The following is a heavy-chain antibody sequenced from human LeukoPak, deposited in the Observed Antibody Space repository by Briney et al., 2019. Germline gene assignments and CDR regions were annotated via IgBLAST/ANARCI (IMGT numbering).Heavy chain of an antibody. V-gene: IGHV4-59*08. J-gene: IGHJ4*02. D-gene: IGHD1/OR15-1a*01. Sequence: PSETLSLTCTGSGVSISSYHWSWVRQPPGKGLEWVAYICSSGSTNYNPYPESGVTISVDTSKNQFSLKLSSVTAADTAVYYCARLGYTSNWYKIDYWGQGTLVTVSS. CDR3: ARLGYTSNWYKIDY. CDR2: ICSSGST. CDR1: GVSISSYH.